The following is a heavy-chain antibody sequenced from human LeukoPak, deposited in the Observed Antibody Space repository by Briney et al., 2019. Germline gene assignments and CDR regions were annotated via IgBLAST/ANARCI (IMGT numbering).Heavy chain of an antibody. D-gene: IGHD6-19*01. V-gene: IGHV4-39*01. Sequence: SETLSLTCTVIGDSISSSGYYWAWIRQPPGKGLEWIGSIYYSGRTYYNPSLKSRVTMSVDTSKNQFSLKLSSVTAADTAVYFCARPTVAGTSYDAFDIWGQGTMVTVSS. CDR2: IYYSGRT. J-gene: IGHJ3*02. CDR1: GDSISSSGYY. CDR3: ARPTVAGTSYDAFDI.